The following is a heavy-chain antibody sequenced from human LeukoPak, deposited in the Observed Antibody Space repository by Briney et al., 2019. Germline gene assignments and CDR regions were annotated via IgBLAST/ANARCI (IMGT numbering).Heavy chain of an antibody. Sequence: KTSETLSLTCAVYGGSFSGYYWSWIRQPPGKGLEWIREINHSGSTNYNPSLKSRVTISVDTSKNQFSLKLSSVTAADTAVYYCARVSHYYDIDYWGQGTLVTVSS. CDR3: ARVSHYYDIDY. CDR1: GGSFSGYY. V-gene: IGHV4-34*01. J-gene: IGHJ4*02. CDR2: INHSGST. D-gene: IGHD3-9*01.